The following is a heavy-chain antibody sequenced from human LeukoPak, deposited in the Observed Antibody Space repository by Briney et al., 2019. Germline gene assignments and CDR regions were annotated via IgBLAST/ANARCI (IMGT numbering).Heavy chain of an antibody. D-gene: IGHD6-19*01. CDR3: ARDFGQWLLPDAFDI. J-gene: IGHJ3*02. CDR1: GGTFSNYA. CDR2: ITPIFGTA. Sequence: GSSVKASCKASGGTFSNYAINWVRQAPGQGLEWMGGITPIFGTANYLQKFQGRVTITADESTRTAYMELSRLRSEDTAVYYCARDFGQWLLPDAFDIWGQGTMVTVSS. V-gene: IGHV1-69*01.